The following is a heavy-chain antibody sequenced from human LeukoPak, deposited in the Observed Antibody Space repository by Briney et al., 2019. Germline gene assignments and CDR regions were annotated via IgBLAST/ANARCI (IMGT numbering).Heavy chain of an antibody. V-gene: IGHV4-59*08. CDR3: ARMVTLGAFDI. CDR1: GGSISSYY. Sequence: SETLSLTCTVSGGSISSYYWSWIRQPPGKGLEWIGYIYYSGSTNYNPSLKSRVTISVDTSKNQFSLKLSSVTAADTAVYYCARMVTLGAFDIWGQGTMVTVSS. D-gene: IGHD2-21*02. CDR2: IYYSGST. J-gene: IGHJ3*02.